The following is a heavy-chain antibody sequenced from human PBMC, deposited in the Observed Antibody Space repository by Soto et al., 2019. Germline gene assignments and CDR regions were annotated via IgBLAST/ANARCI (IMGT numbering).Heavy chain of an antibody. Sequence: QVQLQESGPGLAKPSGTLSLTCAVSGGTITSSNWWSWIRQSPRKGLEWVGEIFHNGSTNYNPSLKSRVTMSVDRSKNQISLELRSVTAADTAVYSCARARAAIFGVVIRNWFDPWGQGTLVTVSS. J-gene: IGHJ5*02. D-gene: IGHD3-3*01. V-gene: IGHV4-4*02. CDR2: IFHNGST. CDR1: GGTITSSNW. CDR3: ARARAAIFGVVIRNWFDP.